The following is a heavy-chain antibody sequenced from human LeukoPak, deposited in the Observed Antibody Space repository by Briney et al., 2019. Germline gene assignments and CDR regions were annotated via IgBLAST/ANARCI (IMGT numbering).Heavy chain of an antibody. J-gene: IGHJ4*02. CDR1: ENTFITSY. CDR3: ARSALSGTGYFDY. CDR2: INPSGGGT. Sequence: ASVKVSCKASENTFITSYVHWVRQAPGQGLEWMGIINPSGGGTGYARKFRGRVTMTGDTSTSTVYMELSSLLSEDTAVYYCARSALSGTGYFDYWGQGTLVTVSS. D-gene: IGHD1-1*01. V-gene: IGHV1-46*01.